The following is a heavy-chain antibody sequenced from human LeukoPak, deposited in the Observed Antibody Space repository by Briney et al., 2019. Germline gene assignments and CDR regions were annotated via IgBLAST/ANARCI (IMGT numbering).Heavy chain of an antibody. Sequence: GRSLRLSCAASGFTFSSYGMHWVRQAPGKGLEWVAVIWYDGSNKYYADSVKGRFTISRDNSKNTLYLQMNSLRAEDTAVYYCARDSFVGATLVYWGQGTLVTVSS. CDR1: GFTFSSYG. J-gene: IGHJ4*02. D-gene: IGHD1-26*01. CDR3: ARDSFVGATLVY. CDR2: IWYDGSNK. V-gene: IGHV3-33*01.